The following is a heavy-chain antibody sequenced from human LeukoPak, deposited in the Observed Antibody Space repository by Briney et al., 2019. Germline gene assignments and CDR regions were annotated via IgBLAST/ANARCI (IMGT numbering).Heavy chain of an antibody. CDR3: ARGGSSVLREGMDV. CDR1: GGTFSSYA. J-gene: IGHJ6*02. V-gene: IGHV1-69*04. CDR2: IIPIFGIA. Sequence: SVKVSCKASGGTFSSYAISWVRQAPGQGLEWTGRIIPIFGIANYAQKFQGRVTITADKSTSTAYMELSSLRSEDTAVYYCARGGSSVLREGMDVWGQGTTATVSS. D-gene: IGHD3-10*01.